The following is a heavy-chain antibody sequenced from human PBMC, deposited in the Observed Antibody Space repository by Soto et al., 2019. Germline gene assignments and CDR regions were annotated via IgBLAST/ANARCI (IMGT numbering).Heavy chain of an antibody. CDR1: GFTFSTYS. CDR3: ARDRGCSGGICYRDLGY. Sequence: EVQLVESGGGLVQPGGSLRLSCAASGFTFSTYSMSWVRQAPGKGLEWVSYISSTSDTIYYADSVKGRFTISRDNAKNSLYLHMHSLSAEDTAVYYCARDRGCSGGICYRDLGYWGQGTLVTVSS. D-gene: IGHD2-15*01. J-gene: IGHJ4*02. CDR2: ISSTSDTI. V-gene: IGHV3-48*01.